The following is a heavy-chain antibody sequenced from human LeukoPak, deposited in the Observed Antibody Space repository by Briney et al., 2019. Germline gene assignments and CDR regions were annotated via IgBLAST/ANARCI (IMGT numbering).Heavy chain of an antibody. D-gene: IGHD1-1*01. Sequence: GESLKISCKGSGYSFTNYWIGWVRQKPGKGLESMGIIYPGDSETRNSPSFQGQVTISADKSISTAYLQWSSLKASDTAIYYCARPAAWGTQDAFDVWGQGTMVTVSS. J-gene: IGHJ3*01. CDR1: GYSFTNYW. V-gene: IGHV5-51*01. CDR3: ARPAAWGTQDAFDV. CDR2: IYPGDSET.